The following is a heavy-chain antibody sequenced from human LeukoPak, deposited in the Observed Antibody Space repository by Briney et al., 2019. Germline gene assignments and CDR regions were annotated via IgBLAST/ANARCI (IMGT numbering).Heavy chain of an antibody. Sequence: PSETLSLTCTVAGGSISSYYWSWIRQPPGKGLEWIGYIYYSGSPNYNPSLKSRVTISVDTSKNQFSLKLSSVTAADTAVYYCARAGGRYYVILTGESPAGYFDYWGQGTLVTVSS. J-gene: IGHJ4*02. CDR3: ARAGGRYYVILTGESPAGYFDY. V-gene: IGHV4-59*01. CDR2: IYYSGSP. D-gene: IGHD3-9*01. CDR1: GGSISSYY.